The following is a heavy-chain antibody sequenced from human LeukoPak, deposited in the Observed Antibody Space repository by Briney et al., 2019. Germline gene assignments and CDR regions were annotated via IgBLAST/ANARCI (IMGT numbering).Heavy chain of an antibody. CDR2: ICGGGGSK. CDR3: AKVPERGFGELSP. D-gene: IGHD3-10*01. CDR1: GFTFSSYA. Sequence: GGSLRLSCAASGFTFSSYAMRWVRQAPGKGLEWVSAICGGGGSKYYADSVKGRFTISRDNSKNTLYLQMNSLRAEDTAVYYWAKVPERGFGELSPWGQGTLVTVSS. V-gene: IGHV3-23*01. J-gene: IGHJ5*02.